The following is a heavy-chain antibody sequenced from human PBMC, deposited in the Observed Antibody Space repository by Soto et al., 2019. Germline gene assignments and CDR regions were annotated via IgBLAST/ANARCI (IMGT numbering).Heavy chain of an antibody. J-gene: IGHJ6*02. D-gene: IGHD3-3*02. CDR3: ARDKARQQLGGNYYYILDV. V-gene: IGHV1-69*12. Sequence: QVQLMQSGAEVKKPGSSVKVSCKASGGTFSTSAISWVRQAPGEGLEWVGGIMPVFATPDYAQKFQGRVTISADESTTTAYLARTGLTTDDTAVYYCARDKARQQLGGNYYYILDVWGQGTAITVSS. CDR1: GGTFSTSA. CDR2: IMPVFATP.